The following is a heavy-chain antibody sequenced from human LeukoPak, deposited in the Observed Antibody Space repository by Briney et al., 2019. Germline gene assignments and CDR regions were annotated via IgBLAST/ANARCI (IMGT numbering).Heavy chain of an antibody. D-gene: IGHD3-22*01. CDR1: GGSFSGYY. CDR2: VNHSGST. V-gene: IGHV4-34*01. J-gene: IGHJ4*02. Sequence: SETLSLTCAVYGGSFSGYYWSWIRQPPGKGLEWIGEVNHSGSTNYNPSLKSRVTISVDTSKNQFSLKLSSVTAADTAVYYCARFLVDRGYYDYWGQGTLVTVSS. CDR3: ARFLVDRGYYDY.